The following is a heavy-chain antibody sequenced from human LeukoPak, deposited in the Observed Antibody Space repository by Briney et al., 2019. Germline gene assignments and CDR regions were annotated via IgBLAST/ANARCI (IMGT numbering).Heavy chain of an antibody. J-gene: IGHJ6*03. CDR1: GGSISSYY. CDR3: ARETDFWSGYSLYYYYYYMDV. CDR2: IYTSGST. V-gene: IGHV4-4*07. Sequence: PSETLSLTCTVSGGSISSYYWSWIRQPAGKGLEWIGLIYTSGSTNYNPSLKSRVTMSVHTSKNQFSLKLSSVTAADTAVYYCARETDFWSGYSLYYYYYYMDVWGKGTTVTASS. D-gene: IGHD3-3*01.